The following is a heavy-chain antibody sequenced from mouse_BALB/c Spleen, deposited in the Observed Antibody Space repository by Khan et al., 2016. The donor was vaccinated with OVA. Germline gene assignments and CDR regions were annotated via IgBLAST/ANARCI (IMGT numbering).Heavy chain of an antibody. CDR2: IYPGNNET. V-gene: IGHV1-5*01. D-gene: IGHD2-12*01. J-gene: IGHJ3*01. CDR1: GYSFTSYL. CDR3: TRGGYSSFAY. Sequence: EVQLQQSGTVLARPGASVKMSCKTSGYSFTSYLIHWVNQRPGKGLEWIGDIYPGNNETNYKQKFKDKAKLTAGTSASTAYMELSSLTNEDFAVYYCTRGGYSSFAYWGQGTLVTVSA.